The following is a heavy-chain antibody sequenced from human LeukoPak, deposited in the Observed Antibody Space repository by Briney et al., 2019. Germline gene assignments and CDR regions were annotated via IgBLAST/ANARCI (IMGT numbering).Heavy chain of an antibody. Sequence: ASVKVSCKASGYTFTSYGISWVRQAPGQGLEWMGWINPNSGGTNYAQKFQGRVTMTRDTSISTAYMELSRLRSDDTAVYYCARDFPYSSGWYSPVDYWGQGTLVTVSS. CDR3: ARDFPYSSGWYSPVDY. D-gene: IGHD6-19*01. CDR1: GYTFTSYG. V-gene: IGHV1-2*02. CDR2: INPNSGGT. J-gene: IGHJ4*02.